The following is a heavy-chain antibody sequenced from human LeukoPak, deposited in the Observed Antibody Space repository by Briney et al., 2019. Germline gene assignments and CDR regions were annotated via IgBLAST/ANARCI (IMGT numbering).Heavy chain of an antibody. J-gene: IGHJ4*02. D-gene: IGHD1-26*01. CDR3: AMLGGATLFDY. CDR2: ISSSSSYI. CDR1: GFTFSSYS. V-gene: IGHV3-21*01. Sequence: PGGSLRLSCAASGFTFSSYSMNWVPQAPGKGLGCVSSISSSSSYIYYADPVKGRFTISRDNAKNSLYLQMNSLRAEDTAVYYCAMLGGATLFDYCGQGTLVTVSS.